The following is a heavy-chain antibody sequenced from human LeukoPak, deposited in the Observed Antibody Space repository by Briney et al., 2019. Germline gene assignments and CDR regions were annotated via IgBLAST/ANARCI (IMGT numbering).Heavy chain of an antibody. J-gene: IGHJ4*02. CDR3: ARDGGGIAVAPDY. CDR1: GGSISSGSYY. Sequence: SETLSLTCTVSGGSISSGSYYWGWIRQPPGKGLEWIGSIYHSGSTYYNPSLKSRVTISVDTSKNQFSLKLSSVTAADTAVYYCARDGGGIAVAPDYWGQGTLVTVSS. CDR2: IYHSGST. V-gene: IGHV4-39*07. D-gene: IGHD6-19*01.